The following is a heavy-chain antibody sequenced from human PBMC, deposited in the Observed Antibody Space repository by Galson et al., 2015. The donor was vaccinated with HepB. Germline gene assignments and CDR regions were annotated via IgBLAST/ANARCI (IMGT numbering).Heavy chain of an antibody. CDR3: VRRDYDQNYVEA. CDR2: ISPYNGNT. D-gene: IGHD3-22*01. Sequence: SVKVSCKASGYTFTSYGITWVRQAPGQGLEWMGWISPYNGNTNYGQRVHGRVTMTTETSTSTAYMELRSLTFDDTALYYCVRRDYDQNYVEAWGQGTLV. CDR1: GYTFTSYG. V-gene: IGHV1-18*01. J-gene: IGHJ4*01.